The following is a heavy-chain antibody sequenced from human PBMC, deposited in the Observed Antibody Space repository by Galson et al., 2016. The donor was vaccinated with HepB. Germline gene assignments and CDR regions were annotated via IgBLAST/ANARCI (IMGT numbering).Heavy chain of an antibody. J-gene: IGHJ4*02. CDR1: GFSFSNSG. CDR2: ITRGGDAT. Sequence: SLRLSCAASGFSFSNSGMSWVRQAPGRGLEWVSGITRGGDATHYADFVKGRFTISRDNSKNTLYLYMNNLTAGDTAIYYCGKHGGCDYWGQGALVTVSS. CDR3: GKHGGCDY. D-gene: IGHD3-16*01. V-gene: IGHV3-23*01.